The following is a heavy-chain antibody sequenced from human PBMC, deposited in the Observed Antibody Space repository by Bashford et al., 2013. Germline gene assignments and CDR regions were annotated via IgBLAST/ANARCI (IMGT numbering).Heavy chain of an antibody. CDR2: ISYDGSNK. CDR1: GFTFSSYG. J-gene: IGHJ4*02. V-gene: IGHV3-30*03. D-gene: IGHD2-21*02. Sequence: GGSLRLSCAASGFTFSSYGMHWVRQAPGKGLEWVAVISYDGSNKYYADSVKGRFTISRDNSKNTLYLQMNSLRAEDTAVYYCTPWVTAIGLDYWGQGTLVTVSS. CDR3: TPWVTAIGLDY.